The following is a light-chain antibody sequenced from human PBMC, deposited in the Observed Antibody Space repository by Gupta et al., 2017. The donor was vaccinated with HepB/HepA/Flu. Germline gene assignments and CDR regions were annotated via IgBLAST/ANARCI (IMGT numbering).Light chain of an antibody. Sequence: QSVLRQPPSASGTPGQRVTISCSGTSSNIGTNTVNWYQQFPGSPPRLLYWLNNPRPAGVSDRFSASKSGTAASLTISADEAEDAAYYFYSSEDTSSHVVFGGGTKLTVL. V-gene: IGLV1-44*01. J-gene: IGLJ2*01. CDR2: LNN. CDR1: SSNIGTNT. CDR3: YSSEDTSSHVV.